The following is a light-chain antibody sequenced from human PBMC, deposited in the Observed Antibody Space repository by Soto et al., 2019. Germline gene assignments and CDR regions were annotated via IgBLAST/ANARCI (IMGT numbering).Light chain of an antibody. CDR3: QSYGDSLSGYV. J-gene: IGLJ1*01. Sequence: QSVLTQPPSVSGAPGQRVTISCTGSNSNIGGGYDVHWYQQLPGTAPRLIIYGNSNRPSGVPDRFSGSKSGTSASLTITGRQAEDEAQYYCQSYGDSLSGYVFGTGTKVTAL. CDR1: NSNIGGGYD. V-gene: IGLV1-40*01. CDR2: GNS.